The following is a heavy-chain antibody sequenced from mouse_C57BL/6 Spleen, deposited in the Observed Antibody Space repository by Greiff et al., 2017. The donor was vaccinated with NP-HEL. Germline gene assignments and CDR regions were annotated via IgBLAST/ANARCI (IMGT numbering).Heavy chain of an antibody. CDR2: IHPNSGST. J-gene: IGHJ3*01. CDR3: ARSYYSNYGGFAY. CDR1: GYTFTSYW. D-gene: IGHD2-5*01. Sequence: VKLQQPGAELVKPGASVKLSCKASGYTFTSYWMHWVKQRPGQGLEWIGMIHPNSGSTNYNEKFKSKATLTVDKSSSTAYMQLSSLTSEDSAVYYCARSYYSNYGGFAYWGQGTLVTVSA. V-gene: IGHV1-64*01.